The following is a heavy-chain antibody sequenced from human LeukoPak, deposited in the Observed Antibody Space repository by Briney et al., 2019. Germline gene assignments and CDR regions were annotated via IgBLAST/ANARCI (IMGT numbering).Heavy chain of an antibody. CDR1: GFTVSSSY. V-gene: IGHV3-66*01. D-gene: IGHD6-13*01. J-gene: IGHJ4*02. Sequence: GGSLRLSCAASGFTVSSSYMSWVRQAPGKGLEWVSIISSAGTTYYADSVKGRFTISRDNSKNTVYLKVNSLRDEDTAVYYCARDLEAANTYYFDYWGQGTMVTVSS. CDR2: ISSAGTT. CDR3: ARDLEAANTYYFDY.